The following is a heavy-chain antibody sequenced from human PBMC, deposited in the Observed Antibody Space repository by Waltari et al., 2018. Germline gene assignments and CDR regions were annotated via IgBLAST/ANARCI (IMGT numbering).Heavy chain of an antibody. CDR1: GFSFSSDS. D-gene: IGHD3-16*02. J-gene: IGHJ4*02. Sequence: EVQLVEAGGSLVQPGGALRLSCGASGFSFSSDSMNWVRQAPGKGLEWVSYISPTSSTIYYADSVKGRFTISRDNGKDSLHLQMNSLRDEDTAVYYCATAARRRDVGDLSWGQGTLVTVSA. CDR2: ISPTSSTI. V-gene: IGHV3-48*02. CDR3: ATAARRRDVGDLS.